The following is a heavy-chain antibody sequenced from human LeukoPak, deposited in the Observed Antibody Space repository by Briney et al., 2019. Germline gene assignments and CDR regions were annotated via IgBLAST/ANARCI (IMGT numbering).Heavy chain of an antibody. CDR1: GFAFSGYA. CDR2: IGARGDVT. J-gene: IGHJ4*02. D-gene: IGHD1-26*01. V-gene: IGHV3-23*01. CDR3: AKVHYTASFPGSFPGRNYFDS. Sequence: GGSLRLSCTVSGFAFSGYAMSWVRQAPGKGPEWVSSIGARGDVTYSADSVKGRFTISRDNSKGTLFLQMNSLRAEDTAVYYCAKVHYTASFPGSFPGRNYFDSWGQGSLVPVSS.